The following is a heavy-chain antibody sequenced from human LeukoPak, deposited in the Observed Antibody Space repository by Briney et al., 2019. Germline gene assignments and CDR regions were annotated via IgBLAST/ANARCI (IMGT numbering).Heavy chain of an antibody. V-gene: IGHV3-7*01. J-gene: IGHJ4*02. Sequence: GGSLRLSCAASGFTFSNYWMSWVRQAPGKGLEWVANINQDGSDKYYADSVKGRFTISRDNSKNTLYLQMNSLRAEGTAVYYCAKDLAGDYGVFDYWGQGTLVTVSS. D-gene: IGHD4-17*01. CDR2: INQDGSDK. CDR3: AKDLAGDYGVFDY. CDR1: GFTFSNYW.